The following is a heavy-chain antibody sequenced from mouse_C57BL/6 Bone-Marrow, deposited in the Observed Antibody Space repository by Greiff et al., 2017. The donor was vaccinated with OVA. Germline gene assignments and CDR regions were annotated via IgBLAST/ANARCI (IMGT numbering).Heavy chain of an antibody. D-gene: IGHD2-5*01. CDR2: IYPGSGST. Sequence: QVQLQQPGAELVKPGASVKMSCKASGYTFTSYWITWVKQRPGQGLEWIGDIYPGSGSTNYNEKFKSKATLTVDTSSSTAYMQLSSLTSEDSAVYCCARRGVYSNYEVDYWGQGTTLTVSS. CDR3: ARRGVYSNYEVDY. CDR1: GYTFTSYW. V-gene: IGHV1-55*01. J-gene: IGHJ2*01.